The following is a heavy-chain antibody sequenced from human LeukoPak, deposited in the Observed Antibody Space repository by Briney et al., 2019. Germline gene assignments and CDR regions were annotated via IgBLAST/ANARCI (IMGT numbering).Heavy chain of an antibody. CDR3: AKDVKGYSYGSGFDY. Sequence: PGGSLRLSCAASGFTFSTYGIHWVRQAPGKGLEWVAFIRYDGSHENYADSVKGRFTISRDNSINTLFLHMNSLRTEDTAVYYCAKDVKGYSYGSGFDYWGQGTLVIVSS. D-gene: IGHD5-18*01. J-gene: IGHJ4*02. V-gene: IGHV3-30*02. CDR1: GFTFSTYG. CDR2: IRYDGSHE.